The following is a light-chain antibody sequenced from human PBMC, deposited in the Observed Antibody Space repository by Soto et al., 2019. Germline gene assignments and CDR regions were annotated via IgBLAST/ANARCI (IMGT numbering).Light chain of an antibody. CDR2: GAS. CDR1: QSVTSNS. J-gene: IGKJ1*01. Sequence: IVLTQSPGTLSLSPGERATLSCRASQSVTSNSLAWYQQKPGQAPRLLIYGASSRATGIPDRFSGSGSGTNFTLTISRMQAEDVAVYYCQQYESLPRKVGQGTKLDIK. CDR3: QQYESLPRK. V-gene: IGKV3-20*01.